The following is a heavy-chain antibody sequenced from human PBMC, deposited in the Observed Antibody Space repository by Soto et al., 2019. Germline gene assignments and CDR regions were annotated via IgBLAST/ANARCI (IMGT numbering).Heavy chain of an antibody. CDR3: ASSRYCISTSCPHSSFGYYYYGMDV. V-gene: IGHV1-69*13. CDR2: VIPLFVKA. D-gene: IGHD2-2*01. J-gene: IGHJ6*02. CDR1: RGAFRRKS. Sequence: GVSAELSCHAPRGAFRRKSRCSAYQAPGQGVEWRGGVIPLFVKANYGEKFQGRVTITADESTSTAYMELSSLRSEDTAVYYCASSRYCISTSCPHSSFGYYYYGMDVWGQGITVTVSS.